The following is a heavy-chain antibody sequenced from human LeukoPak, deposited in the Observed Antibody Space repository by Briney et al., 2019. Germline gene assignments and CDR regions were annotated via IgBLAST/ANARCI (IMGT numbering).Heavy chain of an antibody. CDR3: AKDSSSWTYNWFDP. D-gene: IGHD6-13*01. V-gene: IGHV3-30*02. J-gene: IGHJ5*02. CDR2: IRYDGSNK. CDR1: GFTFSSYA. Sequence: GGSLRLSCAASGFTFSSYAMHWVSQAPGKGLEWVAFIRYDGSNKYYADSVKGRFTISRDNSKNTLYLQMNSLRAEDTAVYYCAKDSSSWTYNWFDPWGQGTLVTVSS.